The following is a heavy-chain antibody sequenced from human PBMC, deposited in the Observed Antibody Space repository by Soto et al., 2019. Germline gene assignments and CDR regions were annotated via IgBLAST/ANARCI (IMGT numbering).Heavy chain of an antibody. CDR1: GFTFSGFG. V-gene: IGHV3-33*01. J-gene: IGHJ4*02. CDR2: MWYDGRYK. D-gene: IGHD3-16*01. Sequence: GGSPRLSCAETGFTFSGFGLHWVRQATGQGQERVASMWYDGRYKYYAESVKGRFTISRDNSKNTLDLQLNSPRAERTAVYHCALGNLPDYFHFWGQGTPVTVSS. CDR3: ALGNLPDYFHF.